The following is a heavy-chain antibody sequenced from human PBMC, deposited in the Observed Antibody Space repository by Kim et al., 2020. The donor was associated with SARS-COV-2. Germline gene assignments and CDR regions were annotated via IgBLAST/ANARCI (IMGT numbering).Heavy chain of an antibody. D-gene: IGHD6-19*01. CDR1: GGSVSSGSYY. CDR3: ARDQWLGPFDY. V-gene: IGHV4-61*01. Sequence: SETLSLTCTVSGGSVSSGSYYWSWIRQPPGKGLEWIGYIYYSGSTNYNPSLKSRVTISVDTSKNQFSLKLSSVTAADTAVYYCARDQWLGPFDYWGQGTLVTVSS. CDR2: IYYSGST. J-gene: IGHJ4*02.